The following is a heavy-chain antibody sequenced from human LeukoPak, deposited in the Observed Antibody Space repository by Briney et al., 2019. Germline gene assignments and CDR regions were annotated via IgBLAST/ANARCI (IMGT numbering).Heavy chain of an antibody. CDR1: GFPFSDYY. Sequence: GGSLRLSFAASGFPFSDYYMSWIRQAPGKGLEWVSYISSSGSTIYYADSVKGRFTISRDNAKNSLYLQMNSLRAEDTAVYYCARADLDWWLDYWGQGTLVTVSS. J-gene: IGHJ4*02. V-gene: IGHV3-11*04. CDR3: ARADLDWWLDY. D-gene: IGHD3/OR15-3a*01. CDR2: ISSSGSTI.